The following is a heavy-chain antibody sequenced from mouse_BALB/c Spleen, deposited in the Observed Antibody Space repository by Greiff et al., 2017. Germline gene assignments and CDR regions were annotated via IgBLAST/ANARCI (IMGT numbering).Heavy chain of an antibody. CDR1: GFTFSSYW. J-gene: IGHJ2*01. CDR3: TAHYYGYY. V-gene: IGHV6-3*01. CDR2: IRLKSDNYAT. D-gene: IGHD1-2*01. Sequence: EVHLVESGGGLVQPGGSMKLSCVASGFTFSSYWMSWVRQSPEKGLEWVAEIRLKSDNYATHYAESVKGKFTISRDDSKSRLYLQMNSLRAEDTGIYYCTAHYYGYYWGQGTTLTVSS.